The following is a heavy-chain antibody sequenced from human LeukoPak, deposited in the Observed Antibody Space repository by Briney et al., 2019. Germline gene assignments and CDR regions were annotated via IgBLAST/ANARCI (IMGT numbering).Heavy chain of an antibody. V-gene: IGHV4-38-2*02. CDR3: ARDPMATIEGDFDY. Sequence: PSQTLSLTCTVSGYSISSGYYWGWIRQPPGKGLEWIGSIYYSGSTYYNPSLKSRVTISVDTSKNQFSLKLSSVTAADTAVYYCARDPMATIEGDFDYWGQGTLVTVSS. CDR2: IYYSGST. D-gene: IGHD5-12*01. J-gene: IGHJ4*02. CDR1: GYSISSGYY.